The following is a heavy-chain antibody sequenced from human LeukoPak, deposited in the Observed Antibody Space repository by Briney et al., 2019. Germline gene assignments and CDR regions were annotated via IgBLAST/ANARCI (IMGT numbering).Heavy chain of an antibody. CDR3: ARLDGYNIIFDY. Sequence: PSETLSLTCTVSGGSISSYYWSWIRQPPGKGLEWIGYIYYSGSTNYNPSLKSRVTISVDTSKYQFSLKLSSVTAADTAVYYCARLDGYNIIFDYWGQGTLVTVSS. D-gene: IGHD5-24*01. J-gene: IGHJ4*02. V-gene: IGHV4-59*01. CDR1: GGSISSYY. CDR2: IYYSGST.